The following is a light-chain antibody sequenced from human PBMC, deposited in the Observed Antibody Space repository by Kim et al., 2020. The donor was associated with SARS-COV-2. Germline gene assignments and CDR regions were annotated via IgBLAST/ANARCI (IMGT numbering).Light chain of an antibody. J-gene: IGLJ2*01. CDR2: AVD. V-gene: IGLV2-14*03. CDR3: SSYTRSTSVL. Sequence: QSALTQPASVSGSPGQSITISCSGISSDDGDDDFVSWYQQHPGKAPKLMMFAVDSRPSGVSNRFSGSKSGNTASLTISGLQPEDEADYYCSSYTRSTSVLFGGGTQLTVL. CDR1: SSDDGDDDF.